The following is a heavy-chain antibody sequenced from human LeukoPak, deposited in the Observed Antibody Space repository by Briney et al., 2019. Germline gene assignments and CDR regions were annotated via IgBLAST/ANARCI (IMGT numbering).Heavy chain of an antibody. CDR2: INSDGSST. CDR1: GFTFSSYW. Sequence: GGSLRLPCAASGFTFSSYWMHWVRQAPGKGLVWVSRINSDGSSTSYADSVKGRFTISRDNAKNTLYLQMNSLRAEDTAVYYCARGAYFDWLLSYLDYWGQGTLVTVSS. V-gene: IGHV3-74*01. D-gene: IGHD3-9*01. CDR3: ARGAYFDWLLSYLDY. J-gene: IGHJ4*02.